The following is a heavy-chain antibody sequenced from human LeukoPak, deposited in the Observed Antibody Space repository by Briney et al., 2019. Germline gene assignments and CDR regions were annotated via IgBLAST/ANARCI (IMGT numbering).Heavy chain of an antibody. CDR3: AKSVVVITFRFDD. Sequence: GGSLRLSCAASGFPFNTYVMSWVRQAPGKRLEWVSAINGGGSNTYYADSVKGRFTISRDNSKNMVYLQMNNLRADDTAAYYCAKSVVVITFRFDDWGQGALVTVSS. CDR1: GFPFNTYV. J-gene: IGHJ4*02. V-gene: IGHV3-23*01. CDR2: INGGGSNT. D-gene: IGHD2-15*01.